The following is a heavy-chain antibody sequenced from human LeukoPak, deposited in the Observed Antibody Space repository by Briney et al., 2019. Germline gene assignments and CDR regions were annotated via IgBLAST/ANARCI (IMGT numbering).Heavy chain of an antibody. CDR3: AKSPVGAASFDY. CDR1: GFTFSSYA. V-gene: IGHV3-30-3*02. Sequence: GGSLRLSCAASGFTFSSYAMHWVRQAPGKGLEWVAVISYDGSNKYYADSVKGRFTISRDNSKNTLYLQMNSLRGEDTAIYYCAKSPVGAASFDYWGQGTLVIVSS. J-gene: IGHJ4*02. D-gene: IGHD2-15*01. CDR2: ISYDGSNK.